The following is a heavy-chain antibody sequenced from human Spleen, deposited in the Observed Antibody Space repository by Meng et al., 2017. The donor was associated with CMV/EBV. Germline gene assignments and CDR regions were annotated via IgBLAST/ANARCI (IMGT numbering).Heavy chain of an antibody. Sequence: ASVKVSCKASGYSFASYDINWVRQATGQGPEWMGWMNPNSGNTGYSQKFEGRVTMTEDSSTDTAYMEVSGLRSEDTAVYYCARDLRPGTTIFGVRSVHYGMDVWGQGTTVTVSS. J-gene: IGHJ6*02. CDR1: GYSFASYD. V-gene: IGHV1-8*01. CDR2: MNPNSGNT. D-gene: IGHD3-3*01. CDR3: ARDLRPGTTIFGVRSVHYGMDV.